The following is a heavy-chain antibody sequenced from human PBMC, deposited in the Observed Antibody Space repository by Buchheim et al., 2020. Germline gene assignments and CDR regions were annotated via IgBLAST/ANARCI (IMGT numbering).Heavy chain of an antibody. CDR2: IISKGQNGTT. J-gene: IGHJ4*02. CDR1: GFTFRDAW. CDR3: AAGVGTSDFDY. Sequence: EVQVVESGGGLVKPGESLRLSCAASGFTFRDAWMTWVRQAPGKGLEWVGRIISKGQNGTTAYAAPVKGRFAISRDDSKNTAYLQMSSLRTEDTAVYYCAAGVGTSDFDYWGQGTL. V-gene: IGHV3-15*01. D-gene: IGHD1-7*01.